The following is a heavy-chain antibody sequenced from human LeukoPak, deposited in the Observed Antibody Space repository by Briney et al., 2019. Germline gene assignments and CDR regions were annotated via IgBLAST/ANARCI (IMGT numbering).Heavy chain of an antibody. CDR3: TRYDSSRFDP. CDR1: GFTFSGYG. V-gene: IGHV3-30*03. Sequence: PGWSLRLSRAGSGFTFSGYGMHWVRQAPCKGLEWVTGIAYDGSRKHYADSVKGRFTISRDNSRNTMDLQMNSLRVEDTAVYHCTRYDSSRFDPWGQGTLVIVSS. J-gene: IGHJ5*02. CDR2: IAYDGSRK. D-gene: IGHD3-3*01.